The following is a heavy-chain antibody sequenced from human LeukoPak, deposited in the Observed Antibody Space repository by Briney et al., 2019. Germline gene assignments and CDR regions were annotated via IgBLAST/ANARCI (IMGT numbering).Heavy chain of an antibody. D-gene: IGHD3-22*01. Sequence: ASVKVSCKASGYTFTSYGISWVRQAPGQGLEWMGWINPNSGGTNYAQKFQGWVTMTRDTSISTAYMELSRLRSDDTAVYYCARAYYYDSDDAFDIWGQGTMVTVSS. V-gene: IGHV1-2*04. CDR1: GYTFTSYG. CDR2: INPNSGGT. J-gene: IGHJ3*02. CDR3: ARAYYYDSDDAFDI.